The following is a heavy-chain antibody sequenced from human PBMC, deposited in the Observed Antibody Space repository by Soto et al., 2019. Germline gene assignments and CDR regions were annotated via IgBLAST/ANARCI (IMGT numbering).Heavy chain of an antibody. Sequence: EVQLLESGGGLVQPGGSLRLSCAASGFTFSSYAMSWVRQAPGKGLEWVSAISGSGGSTYYADSVKGRFTISGDNSKNTLYLQMNSLRAEDTAVYYCAKDVAGVPAAIPLFDPWGQGTLVTVSS. J-gene: IGHJ5*02. CDR2: ISGSGGST. V-gene: IGHV3-23*01. CDR1: GFTFSSYA. D-gene: IGHD2-2*02. CDR3: AKDVAGVPAAIPLFDP.